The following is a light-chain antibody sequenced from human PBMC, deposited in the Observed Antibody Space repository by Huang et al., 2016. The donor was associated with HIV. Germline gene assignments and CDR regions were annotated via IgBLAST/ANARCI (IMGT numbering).Light chain of an antibody. J-gene: IGKJ4*01. CDR3: QQFSSYSPLT. CDR2: AAS. CDR1: QGISNS. Sequence: IQLTQSPSSLSASVGDRVTITCRASQGISNSLVWYQQKSGRAPKLLIYAASTLQSGVTSRFSGSGSGTDFTLTISSLQPEDSATYYCQQFSSYSPLTFGGGTKVEIK. V-gene: IGKV1-9*01.